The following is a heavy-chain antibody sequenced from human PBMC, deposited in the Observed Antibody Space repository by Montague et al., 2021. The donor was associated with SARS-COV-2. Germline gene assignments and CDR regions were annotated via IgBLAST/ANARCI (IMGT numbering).Heavy chain of an antibody. D-gene: IGHD3-3*02. V-gene: IGHV4-59*01. CDR2: VRDTGTT. CDR1: GASIMGNP. Sequence: SETLSLTCGVFGASIMGNPWSGLRKPPGKGLEWIGDVRDTGTTNYNPSVRSRANIFVDTSKAQFSLTLTSVNAADTAVYYCARFVKTGTTSAFDRWGQGTLVIVSS. CDR3: ARFVKTGTTSAFDR. J-gene: IGHJ1*01.